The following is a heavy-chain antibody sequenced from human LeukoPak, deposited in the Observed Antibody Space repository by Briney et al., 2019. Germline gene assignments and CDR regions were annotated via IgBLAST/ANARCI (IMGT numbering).Heavy chain of an antibody. CDR2: INSDGSST. D-gene: IGHD3-3*01. Sequence: PGGSLRLSCAASGFTFSSYWMHWVRQAPGKGLVWVSRINSDGSSTSYADSVKGRFTISRDNAKYTLYLQMNSLRAEDTAVYYCARVGYDLYEAFDIWGQGTMVTVSS. V-gene: IGHV3-74*01. J-gene: IGHJ3*02. CDR1: GFTFSSYW. CDR3: ARVGYDLYEAFDI.